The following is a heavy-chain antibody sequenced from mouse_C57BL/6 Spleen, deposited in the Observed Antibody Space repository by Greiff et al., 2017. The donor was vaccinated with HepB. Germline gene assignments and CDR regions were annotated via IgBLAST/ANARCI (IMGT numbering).Heavy chain of an antibody. CDR3: ARWGYDGGHYAMDY. Sequence: EVQLQQSGPELVKPGASVKMSCKASGYTFTDYNMHWVKQSHGKSLEWIGYINPNNGGTSYNQKFKGKATLTENKSSSTAYMELRSLTSEDSAVYYCARWGYDGGHYAMDYWGQGTSVTVSS. D-gene: IGHD2-2*01. V-gene: IGHV1-22*01. CDR1: GYTFTDYN. J-gene: IGHJ4*01. CDR2: INPNNGGT.